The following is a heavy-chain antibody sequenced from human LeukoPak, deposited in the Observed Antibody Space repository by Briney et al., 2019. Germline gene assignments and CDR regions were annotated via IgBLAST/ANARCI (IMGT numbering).Heavy chain of an antibody. J-gene: IGHJ4*02. CDR3: ARDRIQLSLRIPFDY. D-gene: IGHD5-18*01. Sequence: GGSLRLSCAASGFTFSSYSMNWVRQAPGRGLEWVSSISSSSSYIYYADSVKGRFTISRDNAKNSLYLQMNSLRAEDTAVYYCARDRIQLSLRIPFDYWGQGTLVTVSS. CDR1: GFTFSSYS. V-gene: IGHV3-21*01. CDR2: ISSSSSYI.